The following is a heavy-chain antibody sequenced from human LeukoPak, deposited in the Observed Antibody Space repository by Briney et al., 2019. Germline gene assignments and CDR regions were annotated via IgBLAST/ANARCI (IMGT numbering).Heavy chain of an antibody. CDR2: INQDGTEK. D-gene: IGHD3-10*01. V-gene: IGHV3-7*01. J-gene: IGHJ4*02. CDR3: AKLAKYFYGSETFYFFEH. Sequence: HTGGSLRLSCAASGFSFTTYWMSWVRQAPGKGLEWVANINQDGTEKYYVDSVKGRFTISRDNGKNSLYLQMNSLRVEDTAVYYCAKLAKYFYGSETFYFFEHWGQGTPVTASS. CDR1: GFSFTTYW.